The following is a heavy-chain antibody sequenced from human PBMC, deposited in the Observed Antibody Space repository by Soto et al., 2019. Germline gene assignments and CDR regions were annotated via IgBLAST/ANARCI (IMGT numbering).Heavy chain of an antibody. CDR3: ARGGLPLSF. CDR2: ISAYNGNT. V-gene: IGHV1-18*01. Sequence: QVQLVQSGAEVKKPGASVKVSCKASGYTFTNFGISWVRQAPGQGLEWMGWISAYNGNTNYAQNFQGRATMTTDTPTSTAHWGVTMFKLDPAAVNYAARGGLPLSFCGQRTLVTVS. D-gene: IGHD2-2*01. CDR1: GYTFTNFG. J-gene: IGHJ4*02.